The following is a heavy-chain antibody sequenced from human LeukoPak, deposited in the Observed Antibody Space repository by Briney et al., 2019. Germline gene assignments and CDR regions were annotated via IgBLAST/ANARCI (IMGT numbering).Heavy chain of an antibody. J-gene: IGHJ4*02. Sequence: SETLSLTCTVSGGSIGSSSYYWSWIRQPPGKGLEWIGYIYYSGSTNYNPSLKSRVTISVDTSKNQFSLRLSSVTAADTAVYYCARVGSSGWYVDYWGQGTLVTVSS. D-gene: IGHD6-19*01. V-gene: IGHV4-61*01. CDR1: GGSIGSSSYY. CDR2: IYYSGST. CDR3: ARVGSSGWYVDY.